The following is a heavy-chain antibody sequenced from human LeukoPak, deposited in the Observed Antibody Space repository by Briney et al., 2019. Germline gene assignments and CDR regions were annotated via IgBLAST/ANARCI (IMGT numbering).Heavy chain of an antibody. Sequence: GGSLRLSCAASGSTFDNYAMHWVRQAPGKGLEWVAFTQYDGIVKSYSDSVKGRFTISRDSSKNTLYLQMNSLRAEDTAIYYCATRDHWGQGNLVSVSS. CDR1: GSTFDNYA. J-gene: IGHJ4*02. V-gene: IGHV3-30*02. CDR2: TQYDGIVK. CDR3: ATRDH.